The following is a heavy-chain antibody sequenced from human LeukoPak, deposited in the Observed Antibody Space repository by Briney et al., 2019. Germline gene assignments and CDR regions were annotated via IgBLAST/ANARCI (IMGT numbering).Heavy chain of an antibody. V-gene: IGHV3-23*01. D-gene: IGHD2-2*01. CDR2: TGSTGVST. Sequence: PGGSLRLSCAASGFTFSSYAMNWVRQAPGKGLEWVSGTGSTGVSTFYADSVKGRFTVSRDNSKNPLSLQMNSLRAEDTAVYYCAKDPGVVPAHYFDYWGQGTLVTVSS. CDR1: GFTFSSYA. CDR3: AKDPGVVPAHYFDY. J-gene: IGHJ4*02.